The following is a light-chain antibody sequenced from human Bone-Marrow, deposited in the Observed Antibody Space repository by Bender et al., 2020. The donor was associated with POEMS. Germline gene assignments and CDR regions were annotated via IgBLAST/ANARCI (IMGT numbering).Light chain of an antibody. CDR2: EVI. CDR3: SSYTIRYHWI. Sequence: QSALTQPASVSGSPGQSITFSCTGTNSDVGTYDLVSWYQQHPGKAPRLIIYEVIKRPSGISSRFSGSKSGNTASLTISGLQPEDEAEYYCSSYTIRYHWIFGGGTKLTVL. J-gene: IGLJ3*02. CDR1: NSDVGTYDL. V-gene: IGLV2-14*02.